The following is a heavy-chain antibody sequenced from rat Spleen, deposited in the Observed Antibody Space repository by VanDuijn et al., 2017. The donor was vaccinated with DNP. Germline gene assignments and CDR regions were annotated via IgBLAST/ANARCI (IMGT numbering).Heavy chain of an antibody. V-gene: IGHV5-25*01. CDR3: ARIIRGTGDY. CDR2: ISTSGGST. J-gene: IGHJ2*01. CDR1: GFTFSNYD. Sequence: EVQLVESGGGLVEPGRSLKLSCAASGFTFSNYDMAWVRQAPTKGLEWVASISTSGGSTYYPDSVKGRFTISRDNAKSSLYLQMNSLKSEDTATYYCARIIRGTGDYWGQGVMVTVSS. D-gene: IGHD4-3*01.